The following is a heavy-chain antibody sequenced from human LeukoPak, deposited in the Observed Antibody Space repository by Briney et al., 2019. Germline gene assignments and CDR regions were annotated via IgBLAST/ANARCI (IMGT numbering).Heavy chain of an antibody. CDR2: ISSNGGST. CDR3: AREGQLHYYYYMDV. Sequence: GGSLRLSCAASGFTFSSYAMHWVRQAPGKGLEYVSAISSNGGSTYYANSVKGRFTISRDNSKNTLYLQMGSLRAEDMAVYYCAREGQLHYYYYMDVWGKGTTVTVSS. CDR1: GFTFSSYA. V-gene: IGHV3-64*01. D-gene: IGHD1-1*01. J-gene: IGHJ6*03.